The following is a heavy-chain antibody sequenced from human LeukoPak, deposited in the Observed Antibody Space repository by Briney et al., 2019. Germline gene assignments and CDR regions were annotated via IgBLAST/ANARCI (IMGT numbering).Heavy chain of an antibody. CDR3: AKDISIYWFGEKGAFDI. J-gene: IGHJ3*02. CDR2: ISYDGSNK. Sequence: GGSLRLSCAASGFTFSSYAMHWVRQAPGKGLEWVAVISYDGSNKYYADSVKGRFTISRDNSKNTLYLQMNSLRAEDTAVYYCAKDISIYWFGEKGAFDIWGQGTMVTVSS. CDR1: GFTFSSYA. V-gene: IGHV3-30*04. D-gene: IGHD3-10*01.